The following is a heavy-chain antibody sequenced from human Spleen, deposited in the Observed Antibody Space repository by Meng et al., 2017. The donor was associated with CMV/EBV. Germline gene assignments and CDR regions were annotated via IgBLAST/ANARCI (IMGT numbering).Heavy chain of an antibody. D-gene: IGHD2-2*01. CDR1: GFTFGDYY. CDR3: ARDASPVVPVAMVRYYYYPMDV. J-gene: IGHJ6*02. CDR2: ISESGPTI. V-gene: IGHV3-11*04. Sequence: GESLKISCAASGFTFGDYYMSWIRQAPGKGLEWVSYISESGPTIYYADSVKGRFTISRDNVKNSLYLQMNSLRAEETAVYYCARDASPVVPVAMVRYYYYPMDVWGQGTTVTVSS.